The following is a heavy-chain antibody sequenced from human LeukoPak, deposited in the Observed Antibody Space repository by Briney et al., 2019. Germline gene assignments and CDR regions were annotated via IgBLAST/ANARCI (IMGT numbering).Heavy chain of an antibody. J-gene: IGHJ5*02. CDR2: FDPEDGET. V-gene: IGHV1-24*01. Sequence: GASVKVSCKVSGYTLTELSMHWVRQAPGKGLEWMGGFDPEDGETIYAQKFQGRVTMTEDTSTDTAYMELSSLRSEDTAVYYCATVNPRYCSSTSCSFNWFDPWGQGTLVTVSS. CDR3: ATVNPRYCSSTSCSFNWFDP. CDR1: GYTLTELS. D-gene: IGHD2-2*01.